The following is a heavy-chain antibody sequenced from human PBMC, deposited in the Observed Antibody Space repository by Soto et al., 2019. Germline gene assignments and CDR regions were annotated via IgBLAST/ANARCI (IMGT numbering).Heavy chain of an antibody. CDR1: GFTFSSYA. Sequence: GGSLRLSCAASGFTFSSYAMHWVRQAPGKGLEWVAVISYDGSNKYYADSVKGRFTISRDNSKNTLYLQMNSLRAEDTAVYYCARGGHGDYARYGMDVWGQGTTVTVSS. V-gene: IGHV3-30-3*01. CDR3: ARGGHGDYARYGMDV. D-gene: IGHD4-17*01. J-gene: IGHJ6*02. CDR2: ISYDGSNK.